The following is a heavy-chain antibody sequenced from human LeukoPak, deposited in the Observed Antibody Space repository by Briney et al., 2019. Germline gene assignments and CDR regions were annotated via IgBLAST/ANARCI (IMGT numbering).Heavy chain of an antibody. J-gene: IGHJ5*02. CDR3: GRWGLNAALDR. CDR2: INPDGSDK. Sequence: GGSLRLSCAASGFTFSNNWMGWVRQAPGKGLEWVANINPDGSDKYYVDSVKGRFTVSRDNAQKSLYLQMNSLTAEDSAVYYCGRWGLNAALDRWGQGSLVTVSS. V-gene: IGHV3-7*01. CDR1: GFTFSNNW. D-gene: IGHD2-15*01.